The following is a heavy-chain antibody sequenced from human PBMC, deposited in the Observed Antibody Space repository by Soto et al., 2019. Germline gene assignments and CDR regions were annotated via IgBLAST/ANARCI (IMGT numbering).Heavy chain of an antibody. V-gene: IGHV4-59*13. J-gene: IGHJ5*02. D-gene: IGHD3-9*01. Sequence: SETLSLTCTVSGGSFSSYYWSWIRQPPGKGLEWIGYIYYSGSTHYNPSLKSRVTISVDTSKNQFSLKLSSVTAADTAVYYCARAHYDSLPGAFQWVNPWGPATMVTVST. CDR2: IYYSGST. CDR1: GGSFSSYY. CDR3: ARAHYDSLPGAFQWVNP.